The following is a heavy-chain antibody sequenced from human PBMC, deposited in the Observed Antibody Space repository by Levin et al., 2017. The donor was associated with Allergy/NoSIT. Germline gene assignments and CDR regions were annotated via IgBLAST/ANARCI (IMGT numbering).Heavy chain of an antibody. J-gene: IGHJ4*02. Sequence: PEASVKVSCAASGFTFSSYAMSWVRQAPGKGLEWVSAISGSGGSTYYADSVKGRFTISRDNSKNTLYLQMNSLRAEDTAVYYCAKDRDIVVVPAIGGFDYWGQGTLVTVSS. V-gene: IGHV3-23*01. D-gene: IGHD2-2*01. CDR2: ISGSGGST. CDR1: GFTFSSYA. CDR3: AKDRDIVVVPAIGGFDY.